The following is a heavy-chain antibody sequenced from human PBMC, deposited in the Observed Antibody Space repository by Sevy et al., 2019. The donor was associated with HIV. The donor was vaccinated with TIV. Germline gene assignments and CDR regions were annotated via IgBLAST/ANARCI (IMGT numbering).Heavy chain of an antibody. CDR2: LDPGHGEI. CDR3: ATVGLGYYSGASYYQGDWFDP. J-gene: IGHJ5*02. D-gene: IGHD2-15*01. Sequence: ASVKVSCKVFGYSLSKLSMHWVRQAPGKGLEWMGSLDPGHGEITYAQRLQGGVTMTEDTWTDTAYMELSSLTSEDTATYYCATVGLGYYSGASYYQGDWFDPWGQGTLVTVSS. V-gene: IGHV1-24*01. CDR1: GYSLSKLS.